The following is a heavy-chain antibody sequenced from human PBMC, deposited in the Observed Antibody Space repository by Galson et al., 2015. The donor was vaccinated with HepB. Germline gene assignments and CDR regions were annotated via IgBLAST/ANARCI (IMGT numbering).Heavy chain of an antibody. CDR2: IKSKTDGGTT. J-gene: IGHJ3*02. V-gene: IGHV3-15*01. CDR3: TTDSLEIDAFDI. Sequence: SLRLSCAASGFTFSNAWMSWVRQAPGKGLEWVGRIKSKTDGGTTDYAAPVKGRFTISRDDSKNTLYLQMNSPKTEDTAVYYCTTDSLEIDAFDIWGQGTMVTVSS. D-gene: IGHD5-24*01. CDR1: GFTFSNAW.